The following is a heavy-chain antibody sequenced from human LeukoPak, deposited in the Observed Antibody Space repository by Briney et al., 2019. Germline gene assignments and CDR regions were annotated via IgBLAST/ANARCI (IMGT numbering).Heavy chain of an antibody. CDR3: ASSSVGATNAEYFQH. CDR1: GYSFTSYW. J-gene: IGHJ1*01. Sequence: GESLKISCKGSGYSFTSYWIGWVRQMPGKGLEWMGIIYPGDSDTRYSPSFQGQVTISADKSISTAYLQWSSPKASDTAMYYCASSSVGATNAEYFQHWGQGTLVTVSS. D-gene: IGHD1-26*01. CDR2: IYPGDSDT. V-gene: IGHV5-51*01.